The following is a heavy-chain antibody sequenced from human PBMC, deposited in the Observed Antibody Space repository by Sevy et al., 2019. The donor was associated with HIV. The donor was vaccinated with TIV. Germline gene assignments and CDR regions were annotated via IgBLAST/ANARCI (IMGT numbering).Heavy chain of an antibody. CDR1: GYNFTSYW. Sequence: GESLKISCKGSGYNFTSYWIGWVRQMPGKGLEWMGIINPGDSDTGYSPSFQGQVTISVDKSISTAYLQWSSLKASDTAMYYCARQNDLPLDPWGQGTLVTVSS. J-gene: IGHJ5*02. CDR3: ARQNDLPLDP. D-gene: IGHD3-3*01. V-gene: IGHV5-51*01. CDR2: INPGDSDT.